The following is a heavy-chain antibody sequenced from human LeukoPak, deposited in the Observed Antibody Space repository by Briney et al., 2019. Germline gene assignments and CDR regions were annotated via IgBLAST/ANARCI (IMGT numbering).Heavy chain of an antibody. CDR1: GYTFTSYA. CDR2: VSAYNGNT. CDR3: ARDGAVAGEFDY. V-gene: IGHV1-18*04. J-gene: IGHJ4*02. D-gene: IGHD6-19*01. Sequence: ASVKVSCKASGYTFTSYAISWVRQAPGQGLEWMGWVSAYNGNTNYAQKFQGRVTMTTDTSTTTAYMELRSPRYDDTAVYYCARDGAVAGEFDYWSQGTLVTVSS.